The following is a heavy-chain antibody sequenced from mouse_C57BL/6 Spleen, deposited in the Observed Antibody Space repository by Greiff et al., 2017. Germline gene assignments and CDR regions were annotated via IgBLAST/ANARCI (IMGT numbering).Heavy chain of an antibody. V-gene: IGHV1-62-2*01. CDR3: ARHLYYYYGSSYRYFDV. CDR1: GYTFTEYT. D-gene: IGHD1-1*01. J-gene: IGHJ1*03. Sequence: VQLQQSGAELVKPGASVKLSCKASGYTFTEYTIHWVKQRSGQGLEWIGWFYPGSGSIKYNEKFKDKATLTADKSSSTVYMELSRLTSEDSAVYFCARHLYYYYGSSYRYFDVWGTGTTVTVSS. CDR2: FYPGSGSI.